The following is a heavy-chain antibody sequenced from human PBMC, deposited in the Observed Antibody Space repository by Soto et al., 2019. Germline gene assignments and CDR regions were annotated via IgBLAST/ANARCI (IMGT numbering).Heavy chain of an antibody. Sequence: GGSLRLSCAASGFTFSTYAMSWVRQAPGKGLEWVSVISGGGGSTYYADSVKGRFTISRDNSKNTLYLDMNSLRAEDTAIYYCAKDGYTSSWYRDYFHYWGQGTLDTVSS. J-gene: IGHJ4*02. CDR2: ISGGGGST. V-gene: IGHV3-23*01. D-gene: IGHD6-13*01. CDR1: GFTFSTYA. CDR3: AKDGYTSSWYRDYFHY.